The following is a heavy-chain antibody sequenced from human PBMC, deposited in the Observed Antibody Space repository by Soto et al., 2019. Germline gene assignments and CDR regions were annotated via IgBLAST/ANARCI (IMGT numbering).Heavy chain of an antibody. CDR3: ARDRSMDGYNSRPFDY. J-gene: IGHJ4*02. CDR2: IIPLFGTA. CDR1: GGTFSSFG. D-gene: IGHD5-12*01. Sequence: QVQLVQSGAEVKKPGSSVKVSCKASGGTFSSFGFNWVRQAPGQGLEWMGGIIPLFGTANYAEKFQGRVTISAEEGTSTASMELIGLRSEDTAIYYCARDRSMDGYNSRPFDYWGQGTLVTVS. V-gene: IGHV1-69*01.